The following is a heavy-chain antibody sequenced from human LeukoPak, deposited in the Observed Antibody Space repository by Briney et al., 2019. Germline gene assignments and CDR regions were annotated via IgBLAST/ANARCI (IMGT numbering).Heavy chain of an antibody. J-gene: IGHJ4*02. CDR1: GFTVSTNY. Sequence: PGGSLRLSCAASGFTVSTNYVTWVRQAPGKGLEWVSVIQSGGNSYYADSVKGRFTISRDNSKNTVYLQMNSLRAEDTAVYYCARQGAAAAILYWGQGTLVTVSS. V-gene: IGHV3-53*01. D-gene: IGHD6-13*01. CDR3: ARQGAAAAILY. CDR2: IQSGGNS.